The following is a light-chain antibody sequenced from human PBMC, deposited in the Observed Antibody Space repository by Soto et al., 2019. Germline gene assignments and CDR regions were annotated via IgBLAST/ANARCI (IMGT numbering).Light chain of an antibody. CDR2: EVS. J-gene: IGLJ1*01. CDR3: SSYTSSSTLYV. CDR1: SSDVGGYNY. Sequence: LTQPASVSGSPGQSITISCTGTSSDVGGYNYVSWYQQHPGKAPKLMIYEVSNRPSGVSNRFSGSMSGNTASLTISGLQAEDEADYYCSSYTSSSTLYVFGTGTKVTVL. V-gene: IGLV2-14*01.